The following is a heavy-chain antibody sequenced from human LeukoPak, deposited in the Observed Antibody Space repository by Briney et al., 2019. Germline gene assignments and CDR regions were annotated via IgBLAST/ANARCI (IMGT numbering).Heavy chain of an antibody. CDR2: INHSGST. CDR1: GGSFSGYY. D-gene: IGHD2-15*01. V-gene: IGHV4-34*01. CDR3: ARRRLKIDLVRYCSGGSCYSLGPQDAFDI. Sequence: SETLSLTCAVYGGSFSGYYWSWIRQPPGKGLEWIGEINHSGSTNYNPSLKSRVTISVDTSKNQFSLKLSSVTAADTAVYYCARRRLKIDLVRYCSGGSCYSLGPQDAFDIWGQGTMVTVSS. J-gene: IGHJ3*02.